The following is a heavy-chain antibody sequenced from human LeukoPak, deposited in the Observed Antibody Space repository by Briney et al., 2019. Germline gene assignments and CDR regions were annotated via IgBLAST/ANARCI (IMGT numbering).Heavy chain of an antibody. V-gene: IGHV4-34*01. CDR3: ARLRYYDSSGYLEGADDAFDI. CDR2: INHSGST. Sequence: SETLSLTCAVYGGSFSGYYWSWIRQPPGKGLEWIGEINHSGSTNYNPSLKSRVTIPVDTSKNQFSLKLSSVTAADTAVYYCARLRYYDSSGYLEGADDAFDIWGQGTMDTVSS. D-gene: IGHD3-22*01. J-gene: IGHJ3*02. CDR1: GGSFSGYY.